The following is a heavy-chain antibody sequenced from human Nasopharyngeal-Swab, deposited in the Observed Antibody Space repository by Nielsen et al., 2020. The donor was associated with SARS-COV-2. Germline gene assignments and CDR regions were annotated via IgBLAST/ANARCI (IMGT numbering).Heavy chain of an antibody. D-gene: IGHD4-17*01. CDR2: IIPILGIA. CDR3: ARGRPAVDDGDYSSWAFDI. J-gene: IGHJ3*02. Sequence: SVTVSCKSSGGTFSSYAIHWVRQAPGQGLEWMGGIIPILGIANYAQKFQGRVTITADKSPSTAYLALSSLRSEDTAVYYCARGRPAVDDGDYSSWAFDIWGQGTMVTVSS. CDR1: GGTFSSYA. V-gene: IGHV1-69*10.